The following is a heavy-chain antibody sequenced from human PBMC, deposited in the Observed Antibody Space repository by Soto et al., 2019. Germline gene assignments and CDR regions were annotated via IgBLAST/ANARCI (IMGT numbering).Heavy chain of an antibody. D-gene: IGHD3-22*01. CDR2: INPGGGYT. CDR1: GYTFTHYY. CDR3: GREYFDSRGTPPGD. J-gene: IGHJ4*02. V-gene: IGHV1-46*01. Sequence: ASVKVSCKTSGYTFTHYYMHWVRLAPGQGLEWMGVINPGGGYTTYAQKFQGRVTMTRDTSTSTVYMELSSLKSEDTAVYYCGREYFDSRGTPPGDWGQRTLVTVSS.